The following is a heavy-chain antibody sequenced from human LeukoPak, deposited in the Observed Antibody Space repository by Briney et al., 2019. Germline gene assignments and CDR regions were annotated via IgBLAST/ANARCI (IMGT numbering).Heavy chain of an antibody. D-gene: IGHD2-21*02. V-gene: IGHV3-30*03. J-gene: IGHJ3*02. Sequence: PGGSLRLSCAASGFTFSSYGMHWVRQAPGKGLEWVAVISFDGSNKYYAASVKGGFTISRDNSKNTLYPQMNSLRAEDAAVYYRAIGGYCGGDCYPGEGLRGDDAFDIWGQGTMVTVSS. CDR2: ISFDGSNK. CDR1: GFTFSSYG. CDR3: AIGGYCGGDCYPGEGLRGDDAFDI.